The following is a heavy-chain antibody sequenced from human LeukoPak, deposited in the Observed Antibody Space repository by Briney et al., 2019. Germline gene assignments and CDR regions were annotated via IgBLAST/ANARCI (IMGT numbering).Heavy chain of an antibody. V-gene: IGHV1-69*05. D-gene: IGHD3-22*01. Sequence: GASVKVSCKASGGTFSSYAISWGRQAPGQGLEWMGRIIPIFGTANYAQKSQGRVTITTDESTSTAYMQLSRLRSEAPAVSSCSRINGRRRSYYYDSSGYNSYAFDIWGQGTMVTVSS. J-gene: IGHJ3*02. CDR2: IIPIFGTA. CDR1: GGTFSSYA. CDR3: SRINGRRRSYYYDSSGYNSYAFDI.